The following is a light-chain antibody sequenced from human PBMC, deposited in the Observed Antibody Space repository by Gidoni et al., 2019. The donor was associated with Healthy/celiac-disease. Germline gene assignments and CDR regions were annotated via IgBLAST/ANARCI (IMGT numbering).Light chain of an antibody. V-gene: IGKV1-12*01. Sequence: GDRVTITCRASQAISSWLAWYQQKPGKDPKLLIYAASSLQSGVPSRFSGSGSGTDCTLTISSLQPEDFATYYFQQANSFPLTFGGGTKVEIK. CDR1: QAISSW. CDR2: AAS. CDR3: QQANSFPLT. J-gene: IGKJ4*01.